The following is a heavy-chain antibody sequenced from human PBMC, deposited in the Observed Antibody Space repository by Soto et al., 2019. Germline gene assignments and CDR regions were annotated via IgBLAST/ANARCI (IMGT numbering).Heavy chain of an antibody. CDR3: AKSFTQSNVWRAYRHKTHFDY. CDR1: GFTFTNYG. J-gene: IGHJ4*02. V-gene: IGHV3-23*01. D-gene: IGHD3-16*02. CDR2: ISGAGDTT. Sequence: EVRLLESGGGLVQPEGSLRLSCEGSGFTFTNYGMDWVRQAPGKGLEWISFISGAGDTTYYADSVKGRFIISRDNSKNTLYLQMNSLRAEDTALYYCAKSFTQSNVWRAYRHKTHFDYWGQGALVTVTS.